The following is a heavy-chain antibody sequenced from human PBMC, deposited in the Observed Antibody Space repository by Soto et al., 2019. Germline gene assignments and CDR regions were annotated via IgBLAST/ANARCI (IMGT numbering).Heavy chain of an antibody. Sequence: QVQLQESGPGLVTPSQTLSLTCTVSGGSIRSSGYYWSWVRQHPGKGLEWIGYIYFTGSTNYNSSLKRRIIISVDTSKHQFSLKLSSVTAADTVVYYCAMDYYDSTGYHYYYSGMDVWCQGTTVTVSS. J-gene: IGHJ6*02. CDR1: GGSIRSSGYY. D-gene: IGHD3-22*01. V-gene: IGHV4-31*03. CDR2: IYFTGST. CDR3: AMDYYDSTGYHYYYSGMDV.